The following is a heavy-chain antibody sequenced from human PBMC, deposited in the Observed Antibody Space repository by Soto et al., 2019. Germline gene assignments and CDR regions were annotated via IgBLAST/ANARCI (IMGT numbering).Heavy chain of an antibody. Sequence: EVQLVQSGAEVKKPGESLRISCKGSGYSFTSYWIGCVRQMPGKGLEWMGRIDPSDSYANYIPSFQGHVTISADKSINTAYLQWSSLNASDTAMYYCARLCFGELLGFGMDVWGQGTTVTVSS. J-gene: IGHJ6*02. D-gene: IGHD3-10*01. CDR1: GYSFTSYW. V-gene: IGHV5-10-1*03. CDR3: ARLCFGELLGFGMDV. CDR2: IDPSDSYA.